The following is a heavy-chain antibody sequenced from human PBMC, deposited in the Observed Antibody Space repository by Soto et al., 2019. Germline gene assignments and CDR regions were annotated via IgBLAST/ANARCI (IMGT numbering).Heavy chain of an antibody. D-gene: IGHD6-13*01. CDR2: INAGNGNT. CDR3: ARDRAIAAAHLLGP. CDR1: GYTFTSYA. V-gene: IGHV1-3*01. J-gene: IGHJ5*02. Sequence: ASVKVSCKASGYTFTSYAMHWVRQAPGQRLEWMGWINAGNGNTKYSQKFQGRVTITRDTSASTAYMELSSLRSEDTAVYYCARDRAIAAAHLLGPWGQGTLVTVSS.